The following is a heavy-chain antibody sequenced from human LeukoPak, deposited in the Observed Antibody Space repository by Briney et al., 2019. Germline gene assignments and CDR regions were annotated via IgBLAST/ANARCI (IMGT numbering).Heavy chain of an antibody. V-gene: IGHV3-74*01. CDR3: ARGKIYCSSTSCLGDYGMDV. CDR1: EFTFSSYW. J-gene: IGHJ6*04. D-gene: IGHD2-2*01. CDR2: INSDGSST. Sequence: GGSLRLSCAASEFTFSSYWMHWARQAPGKGLVWVSRINSDGSSTSYADSVKGRFTISRDNAKNTLYLQMNSLRAEDTAVYYCARGKIYCSSTSCLGDYGMDVWGKGTTVTVSS.